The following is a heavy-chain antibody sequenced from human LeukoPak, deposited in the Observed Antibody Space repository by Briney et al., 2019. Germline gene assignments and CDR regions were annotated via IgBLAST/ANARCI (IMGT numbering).Heavy chain of an antibody. CDR1: GGTFSSYA. Sequence: ASVKVSCKASGGTFSSYAISWVRQAPGQGLEWMGGIIPIFGTANYAQKFQGRVTITADESTSTAYMELSSLRSEDTAVYYCARIDSSMGDFDYWGQGALVTVSS. CDR2: IIPIFGTA. CDR3: ARIDSSMGDFDY. D-gene: IGHD2/OR15-2a*01. V-gene: IGHV1-69*13. J-gene: IGHJ4*02.